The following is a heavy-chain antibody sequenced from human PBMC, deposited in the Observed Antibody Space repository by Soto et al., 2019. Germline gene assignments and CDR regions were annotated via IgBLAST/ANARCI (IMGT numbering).Heavy chain of an antibody. Sequence: ASVKVSCKASGYTFIDYDINWVRRAPVQGLEWMGWVSPNSGNTVYAQRFQDRVTMTRDTSISTAYMELSSLRFEDTAMYYCARGRFYSEHSTWFGFWGQGTPVTVSS. D-gene: IGHD1-1*01. CDR3: ARGRFYSEHSTWFGF. CDR2: VSPNSGNT. V-gene: IGHV1-8*01. J-gene: IGHJ5*01. CDR1: GYTFIDYD.